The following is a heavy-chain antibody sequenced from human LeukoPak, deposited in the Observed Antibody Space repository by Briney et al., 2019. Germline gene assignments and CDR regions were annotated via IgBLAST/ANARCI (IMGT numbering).Heavy chain of an antibody. J-gene: IGHJ5*02. CDR1: GYRFTDFG. D-gene: IGHD3-9*01. Sequence: GASVKVSCKASGYRFTDFGISWVRQAPGQGLEWMGWISPRYGYTNFAQRFQGRVTMTTDASTSTAYMVLRSLRSDETAVFYCTGERYATYSFDVWGQGTLVTVSS. CDR3: TGERYATYSFDV. CDR2: ISPRYGYT. V-gene: IGHV1-18*01.